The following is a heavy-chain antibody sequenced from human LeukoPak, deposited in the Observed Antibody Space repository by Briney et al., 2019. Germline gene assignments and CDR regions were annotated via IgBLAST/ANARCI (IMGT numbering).Heavy chain of an antibody. CDR1: GGSFSGYY. V-gene: IGHV4-34*01. J-gene: IGHJ5*02. CDR3: ARGSLRRFDP. CDR2: INHSGST. Sequence: PSETLSLTCAVYGGSFSGYYWSWIRQPPGKGLEGIGEINHSGSTNYNPSLKSRVTISVDTSRNQFSLKLSSVTAADTAVYYCARGSLRRFDPWGQGTLVTVSS.